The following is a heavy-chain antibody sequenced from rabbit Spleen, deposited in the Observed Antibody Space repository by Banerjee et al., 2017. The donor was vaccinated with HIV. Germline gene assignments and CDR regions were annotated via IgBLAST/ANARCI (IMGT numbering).Heavy chain of an antibody. CDR2: IDTGSSGFT. CDR3: ARDTGSSFSSYGMDL. V-gene: IGHV1S40*01. J-gene: IGHJ6*01. Sequence: QSLEESGGDLVKPGASLTLTCIASGVSFSGNSYMCWVCQAPGKGLEWIVCIDTGSSGFTYFASWAKGRFTISKTSSTTVTLQMTSLTAADTATYFCARDTGSSFSSYGMDLWGPGTLVTVS. D-gene: IGHD8-1*01. CDR1: GVSFSGNSY.